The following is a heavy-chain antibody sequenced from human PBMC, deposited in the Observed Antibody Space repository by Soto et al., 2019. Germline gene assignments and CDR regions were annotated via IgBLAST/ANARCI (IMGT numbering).Heavy chain of an antibody. J-gene: IGHJ6*02. CDR2: IVVGSGNT. CDR1: GFTFTSSA. CDR3: AAGSDFWSGYYNYYYYGMDV. D-gene: IGHD3-3*01. Sequence: QMQLVQSGPEVKKPGTSVKVSCKASGFTFTSSAVQWVRQARGQRLEWIGWIVVGSGNTNYAQKFQERVTITRDMSTSTAYMELSSLRSEDTAVYYCAAGSDFWSGYYNYYYYGMDVWRQGTTVTVSS. V-gene: IGHV1-58*01.